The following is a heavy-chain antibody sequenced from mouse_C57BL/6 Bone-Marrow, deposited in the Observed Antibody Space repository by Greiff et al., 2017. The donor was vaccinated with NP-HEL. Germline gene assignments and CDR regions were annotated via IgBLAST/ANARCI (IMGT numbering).Heavy chain of an antibody. CDR3: ARERDYDAMDY. J-gene: IGHJ4*01. V-gene: IGHV1-19*01. Sequence: EVQLQQSGPVLVKPGASVKMSCKASGYTFTDYYMNWVKQSHGKSLEWIGVINPYNGGTSYNQKFKGKATLTVDKSSSTAYMELNSLTSEDSAVYYCARERDYDAMDYWGQGTSVTVSS. CDR2: INPYNGGT. CDR1: GYTFTDYY.